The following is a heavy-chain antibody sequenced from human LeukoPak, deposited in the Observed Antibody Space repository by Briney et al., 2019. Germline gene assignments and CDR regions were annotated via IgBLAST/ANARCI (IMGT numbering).Heavy chain of an antibody. CDR3: AREIDRDGYNRFFDY. CDR2: INAGNGNT. CDR1: GGTFSSYA. J-gene: IGHJ4*02. V-gene: IGHV1-3*01. Sequence: ASVKVSCKASGGTFSSYAISWVRQAPGQGLEWMGWINAGNGNTKYSQKFQGRVTITRDTSASTAYMDLSSLRSEDTAVYYCAREIDRDGYNRFFDYWGQGILVTVSS. D-gene: IGHD5-24*01.